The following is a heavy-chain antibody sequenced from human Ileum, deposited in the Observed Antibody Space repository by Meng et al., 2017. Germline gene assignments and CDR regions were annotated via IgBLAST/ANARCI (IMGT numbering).Heavy chain of an antibody. D-gene: IGHD4-23*01. CDR1: GGSISSGGYY. CDR2: IYYSGST. J-gene: IGHJ4*02. V-gene: IGHV4-31*03. Sequence: VQLQEPGPGLAKPSQTLSLTCTVSGGSISSGGYYWSWIRQHPGKGLEWIGYIYYSGSTYYNPSLKSRVTISVDTSKNQFSLKLSSVTAADTAVYYCARYILRWGYYFDYWGQGTLVTVSS. CDR3: ARYILRWGYYFDY.